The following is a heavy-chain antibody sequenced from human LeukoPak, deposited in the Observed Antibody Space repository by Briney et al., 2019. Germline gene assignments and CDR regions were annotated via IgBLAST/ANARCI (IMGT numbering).Heavy chain of an antibody. V-gene: IGHV4-34*01. CDR2: INHSGST. J-gene: IGHJ5*02. CDR1: GGSFSGYY. D-gene: IGHD2-2*01. Sequence: SETLSLTCAVYGGSFSGYYWSWIRQPPGKGLEGIGEINHSGSTNYNPSLKSRDTISVDTSKNQFSLKLSSVTAADTAVYYCARTAYCSSTSCYGAWFDPWGQGTLVTVSS. CDR3: ARTAYCSSTSCYGAWFDP.